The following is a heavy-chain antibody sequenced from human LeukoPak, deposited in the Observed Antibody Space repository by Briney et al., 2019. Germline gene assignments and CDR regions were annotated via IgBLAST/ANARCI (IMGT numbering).Heavy chain of an antibody. CDR2: INPSGGSA. CDR1: GYTFTSQF. Sequence: ASVKVSCKASGYTFTSQFMHWVRQAPGQGLEWMGIINPSGGSASYSQKFQGRVTMTRDTSTSTVYMELSSLRSDDTAVYYCARENSVAGRTIDYWGQGTLVTVSS. V-gene: IGHV1-46*01. CDR3: ARENSVAGRTIDY. D-gene: IGHD6-19*01. J-gene: IGHJ4*02.